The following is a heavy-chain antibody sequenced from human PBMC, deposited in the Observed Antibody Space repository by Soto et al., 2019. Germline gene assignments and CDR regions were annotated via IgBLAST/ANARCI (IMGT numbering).Heavy chain of an antibody. Sequence: GGSLRLSCAASGISTSSYWMGWVRQAPGRGLEWVASIKNDGSEKYYMDSLKGRFTISRDNALNSLYLQMNSLRAEDTAVYFCVTGYHSDYWGQGTLVTVSS. CDR1: GISTSSYW. CDR3: VTGYHSDY. CDR2: IKNDGSEK. D-gene: IGHD5-18*01. V-gene: IGHV3-7*03. J-gene: IGHJ4*02.